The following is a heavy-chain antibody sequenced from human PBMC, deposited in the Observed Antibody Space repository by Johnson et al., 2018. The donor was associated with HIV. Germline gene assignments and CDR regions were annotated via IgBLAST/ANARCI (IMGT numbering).Heavy chain of an antibody. CDR2: IKSKTDGGTT. V-gene: IGHV3-15*01. J-gene: IGHJ3*02. Sequence: VQLVESGGGLVKPGGSLRLSCAASGFTFSNAWMSWVRQAPGKGLEWVGRIKSKTDGGTTDYAAPVKGRFTISRDDSKNTLYLQMNSLRAEDTAVYYCAKDPMVATPANAFDIWGQGTMVTVSS. D-gene: IGHD5-12*01. CDR3: AKDPMVATPANAFDI. CDR1: GFTFSNAW.